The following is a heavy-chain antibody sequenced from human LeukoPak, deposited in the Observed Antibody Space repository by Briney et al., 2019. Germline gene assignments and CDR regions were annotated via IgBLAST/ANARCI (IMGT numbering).Heavy chain of an antibody. CDR2: ISSSGSII. CDR3: AREGFVATIPYFDY. D-gene: IGHD5-12*01. V-gene: IGHV3-11*01. J-gene: IGHJ4*02. CDR1: GFTFSDYY. Sequence: GGSLRLSCAASGFTFSDYYMSWIRQAPGKGLEWVSYISSSGSIIYYADSVKGRFTISRDNAKNSLYLQMNSLRAEDTAVYYCAREGFVATIPYFDYWGQGTQVTVSS.